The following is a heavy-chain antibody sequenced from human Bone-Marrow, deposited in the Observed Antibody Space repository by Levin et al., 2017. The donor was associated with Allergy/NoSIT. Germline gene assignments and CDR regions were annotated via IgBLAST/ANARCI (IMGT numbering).Heavy chain of an antibody. D-gene: IGHD4-23*01. J-gene: IGHJ4*02. V-gene: IGHV1-2*02. Sequence: RASVKVSCKASGFSFIDYHIHWFRQAPGQGLEWMAWIDCKRGNTNYAPKFQGRVTVTRDTSMNTAHMELRNLTSDDTAVYYCARDSTPLPGSYFDYWGQGVLVTVSS. CDR1: GFSFIDYH. CDR3: ARDSTPLPGSYFDY. CDR2: IDCKRGNT.